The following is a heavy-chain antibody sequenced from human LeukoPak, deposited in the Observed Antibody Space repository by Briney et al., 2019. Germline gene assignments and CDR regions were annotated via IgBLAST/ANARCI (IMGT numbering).Heavy chain of an antibody. J-gene: IGHJ4*02. CDR1: GGSVSSSTYY. D-gene: IGHD3-9*01. V-gene: IGHV4-39*01. CDR3: ARLSKGRFFDYIFDY. Sequence: PSQTLSLTCTVSGGSVSSSTYYWGWIRQPPGKGLEWIGNIYYSGSTYYNPSLTSRVTMSVDTSNNQFSLKMHPVTAADTAVYYCARLSKGRFFDYIFDYWGQGTLVTVSS. CDR2: IYYSGST.